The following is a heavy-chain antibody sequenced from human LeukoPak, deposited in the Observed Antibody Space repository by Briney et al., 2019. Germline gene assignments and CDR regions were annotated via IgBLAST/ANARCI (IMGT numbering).Heavy chain of an antibody. CDR3: ARVLGFGELLWFDP. CDR1: GGSISSYY. J-gene: IGHJ5*02. V-gene: IGHV4-4*07. Sequence: SETLSLTCTVSGGSISSYYWSWIRQPAGKGLDWIGRIYTSGSTNYNPSLKSRVTMSVDTSKNQFSLKLSSVTAADTAVYYCARVLGFGELLWFDPWGQGTLVTVSS. CDR2: IYTSGST. D-gene: IGHD3-10*01.